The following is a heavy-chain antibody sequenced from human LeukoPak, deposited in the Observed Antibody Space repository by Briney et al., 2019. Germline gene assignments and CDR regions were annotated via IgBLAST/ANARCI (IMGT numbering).Heavy chain of an antibody. Sequence: GGSLRLSCAASGFTFSSYSMSWVRQAPGKGLEWVSSISTSSSYIYYADSVKGRFTISRDNSKNTLYLQMNSLRADDTAVYYCARRAGEYSRPYDYWGQGTLVTVSS. CDR1: GFTFSSYS. J-gene: IGHJ4*02. CDR2: ISTSSSYI. CDR3: ARRAGEYSRPYDY. D-gene: IGHD4-17*01. V-gene: IGHV3-21*04.